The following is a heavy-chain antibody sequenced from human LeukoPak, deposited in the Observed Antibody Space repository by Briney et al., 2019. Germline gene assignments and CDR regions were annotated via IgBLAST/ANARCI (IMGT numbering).Heavy chain of an antibody. Sequence: PSETLSLTCTVSGGSISSGSYYWSWIRQPAGKGLEWIGRIYTSGSTNYNPSLKSRVTISVDTPKNQFSLKLSSVTAADTAVYYCARGPNSSSWYFDYWGQGTLVTVSS. CDR1: GGSISSGSYY. V-gene: IGHV4-61*02. CDR3: ARGPNSSSWYFDY. CDR2: IYTSGST. J-gene: IGHJ4*02. D-gene: IGHD6-13*01.